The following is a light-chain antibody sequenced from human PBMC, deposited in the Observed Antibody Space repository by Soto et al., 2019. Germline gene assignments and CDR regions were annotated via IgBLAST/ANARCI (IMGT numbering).Light chain of an antibody. CDR3: QSYDNSLYTSL. Sequence: QLVLTQPPSVSGAPGQRVTISCTGSSSNIGAHYDVHWYQHLPGTAPKLLIYGNTNRPSGVPDRFSGSKSGTSASLAITGLQAEDEADYYCQSYDNSLYTSLFGGGTKLTVL. CDR1: SSNIGAHYD. J-gene: IGLJ2*01. V-gene: IGLV1-40*01. CDR2: GNT.